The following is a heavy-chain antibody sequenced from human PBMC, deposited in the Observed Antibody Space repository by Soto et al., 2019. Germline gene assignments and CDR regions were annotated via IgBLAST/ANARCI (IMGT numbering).Heavy chain of an antibody. J-gene: IGHJ4*02. CDR2: IVVGSGNT. Sequence: SVKVSCKASGFTFTSSAVQWVRQARGQRLEWIGWIVVGSGNTNYAQKFQERVTITRDMSTSTAYMELSSLRSEDTAVYYCAAGTVEMATISYWGQGTMVTVS. CDR3: AAGTVEMATISY. CDR1: GFTFTSSA. V-gene: IGHV1-58*01. D-gene: IGHD5-12*01.